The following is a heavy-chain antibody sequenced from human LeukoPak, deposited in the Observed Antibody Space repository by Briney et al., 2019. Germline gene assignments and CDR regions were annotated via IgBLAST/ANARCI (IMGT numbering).Heavy chain of an antibody. V-gene: IGHV3-30*02. CDR1: GFTFSSFG. CDR2: IHNDGITE. J-gene: IGHJ4*02. D-gene: IGHD1-26*01. CDR3: AKDDPTGRYL. Sequence: GGSLRLSCAASGFTFSSFGMHWVRQTPGKGLEWLTFIHNDGITEYYADSVKGRFTISRDNSKNTVYLQMNSLRVEDTAVYYCAKDDPTGRYLWGQGTLVPVSS.